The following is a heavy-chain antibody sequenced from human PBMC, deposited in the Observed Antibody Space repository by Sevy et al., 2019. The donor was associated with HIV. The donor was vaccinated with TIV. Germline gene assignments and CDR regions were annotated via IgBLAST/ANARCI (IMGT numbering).Heavy chain of an antibody. CDR1: GFTFSSYS. Sequence: GEALKISCAASGFTFSSYSMNWVRQAPGKGLEWVSSISSSSSYIYYADSVKGRFTISRDNAKNSLYLQMNSLRAEDTAVYYCARDGSYGGYNPFDYWGQGTLVTVSS. V-gene: IGHV3-21*01. D-gene: IGHD5-12*01. CDR3: ARDGSYGGYNPFDY. CDR2: ISSSSSYI. J-gene: IGHJ4*02.